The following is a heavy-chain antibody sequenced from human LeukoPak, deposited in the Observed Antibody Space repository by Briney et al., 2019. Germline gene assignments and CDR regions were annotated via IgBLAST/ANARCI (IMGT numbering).Heavy chain of an antibody. CDR1: GGSISSGGYY. CDR2: IYHSGST. D-gene: IGHD2-2*01. J-gene: IGHJ6*03. CDR3: ARDEPRRYCSSTSCPRSYYVDV. V-gene: IGHV4-30-2*01. Sequence: SQTLSLTCTVSGGSISSGGYYWSWIRQPPGKGLEWIGYIYHSGSTYYNPSLKSRVTISVDRSKNQFSLKLSSVTAADTAVYYCARDEPRRYCSSTSCPRSYYVDVWGKGTTVTVSS.